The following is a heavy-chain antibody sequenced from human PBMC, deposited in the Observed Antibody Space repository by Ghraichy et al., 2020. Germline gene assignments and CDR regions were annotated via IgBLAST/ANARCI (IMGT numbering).Heavy chain of an antibody. CDR2: ISSSSSHI. CDR3: ARAPPYSSGRFDI. J-gene: IGHJ3*02. D-gene: IGHD6-19*01. CDR1: GFTFSSYS. V-gene: IGHV3-21*01. Sequence: GGSLRLSCAASGFTFSSYSMNWVRQAPGKGLEWVSSISSSSSHIYYADSVKGRFTISRDNAKNSLYLQMNSLRAEDTAVYYCARAPPYSSGRFDIWGQGTMVTVSS.